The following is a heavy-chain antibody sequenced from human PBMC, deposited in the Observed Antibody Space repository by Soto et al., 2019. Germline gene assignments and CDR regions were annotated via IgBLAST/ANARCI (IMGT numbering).Heavy chain of an antibody. Sequence: QVQLVESGGGLVKPGGSLRLSCAASGFTFSDYYMSWIRQAPGKGLEWVSYISSSGGSTYYADSVKGRFTISRDNSKNTLYLQMNSLRAEDTAVYYCAKYRNAYYYYGMDVWGQGTTVTVSS. V-gene: IGHV3-11*01. CDR3: AKYRNAYYYYGMDV. CDR1: GFTFSDYY. D-gene: IGHD1-1*01. CDR2: ISSSGGST. J-gene: IGHJ6*02.